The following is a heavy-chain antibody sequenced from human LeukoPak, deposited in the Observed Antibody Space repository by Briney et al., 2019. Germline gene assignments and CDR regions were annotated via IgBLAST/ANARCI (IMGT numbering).Heavy chain of an antibody. V-gene: IGHV3-23*01. Sequence: GGSLRLSCAASGFTFSSYAMNWVRQAPGKGLEWVSHISPSGDSTYYADSVKGRFTISRDSSKNTLSLQMNSLRAEDTAVYYCAKIPKGGYFDYWGQGTLVTVSS. D-gene: IGHD2-2*01. J-gene: IGHJ4*02. CDR2: ISPSGDST. CDR1: GFTFSSYA. CDR3: AKIPKGGYFDY.